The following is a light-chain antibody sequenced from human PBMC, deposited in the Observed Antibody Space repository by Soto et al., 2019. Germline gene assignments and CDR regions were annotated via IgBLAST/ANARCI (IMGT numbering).Light chain of an antibody. Sequence: DIQMTQSTSTLSASLGDGGTITCRASQSISSWLAWYQQKPGKAPKLLIYAASTLQSGVPSRFSGSGSRTEFSLTISSLQPEDVATYHCQKYNSVPLTFGGGTKVDIK. CDR2: AAS. V-gene: IGKV1-27*01. J-gene: IGKJ4*01. CDR3: QKYNSVPLT. CDR1: QSISSW.